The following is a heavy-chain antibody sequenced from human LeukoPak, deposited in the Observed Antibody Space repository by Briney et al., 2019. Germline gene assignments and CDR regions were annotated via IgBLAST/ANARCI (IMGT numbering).Heavy chain of an antibody. CDR1: GFSLSTSGVC. D-gene: IGHD3-10*01. CDR3: ARTHYGSGSYHGY. Sequence: ESGPTLVNPTQTLTLTCTFSGFSLSTSGVCVSWIRQPPGKALEWLARIDWDEDKFYRTSLRTRLTISKDTYKNQVVLTMTSMDPVDTATYYCARTHYGSGSYHGYWGQGTLVTVFS. V-gene: IGHV2-70*17. J-gene: IGHJ4*02. CDR2: IDWDEDK.